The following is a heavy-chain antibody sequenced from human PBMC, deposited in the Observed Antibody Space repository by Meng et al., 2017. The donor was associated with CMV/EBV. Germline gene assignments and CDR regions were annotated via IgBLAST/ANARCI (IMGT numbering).Heavy chain of an antibody. CDR2: IYSGGST. D-gene: IGHD3-3*01. CDR3: ARGGVYYDFWSGYYYYFDY. CDR1: GGSISSSSYY. Sequence: ETLSLTCTVSGGSISSSSYYWGWIRQPPGKGLEWVSVIYSGGSTYYADSVKGRFTISRDNSKNTLYLQMNSLRAEDTAVYYCARGGVYYDFWSGYYYYFDYWGQGTLVTVSS. V-gene: IGHV3-66*02. J-gene: IGHJ4*02.